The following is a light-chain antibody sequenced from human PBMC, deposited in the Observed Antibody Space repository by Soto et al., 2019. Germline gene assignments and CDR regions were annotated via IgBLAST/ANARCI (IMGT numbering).Light chain of an antibody. CDR2: DAS. J-gene: IGKJ1*01. CDR3: QQYGSSGT. Sequence: EIVLTQSPATLSVSPGERATLSCRASQSVSILLAWYQQKPGQAPRLLIYDASNRATGIPDRFSGSGSGTDFTLTISRLEPEDFAVYYCQQYGSSGTFGQGTKVDIK. CDR1: QSVSIL. V-gene: IGKV3-20*01.